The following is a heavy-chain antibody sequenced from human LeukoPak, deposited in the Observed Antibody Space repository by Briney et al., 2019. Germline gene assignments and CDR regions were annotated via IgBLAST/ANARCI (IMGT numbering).Heavy chain of an antibody. Sequence: GASVKVSCKASGGTFSSYAISWVRQAPGQGLEWMGRIIPILGIANCAQKFQGRVTITADKSTSTAYMEPSSLRSEDTAVYYCARDVDTSNPYYYYGMDVWGQGTTVTVSS. V-gene: IGHV1-69*04. CDR2: IIPILGIA. CDR3: ARDVDTSNPYYYYGMDV. J-gene: IGHJ6*02. CDR1: GGTFSSYA. D-gene: IGHD5-18*01.